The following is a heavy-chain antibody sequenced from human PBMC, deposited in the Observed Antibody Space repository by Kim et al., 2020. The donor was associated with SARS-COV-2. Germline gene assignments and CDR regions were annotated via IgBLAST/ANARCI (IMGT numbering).Heavy chain of an antibody. CDR2: IYSGGST. V-gene: IGHV3-53*01. Sequence: GGSLRLSCAASGFTVSSNYMSWVRQAPGKGLEWVSVIYSGGSTYYADSVKGRFTISRDNSKNTLYLQMNSLRAEDTAVYYCARDLGESSSPMDVWGQGTTVTVSS. CDR1: GFTVSSNY. J-gene: IGHJ6*02. D-gene: IGHD6-6*01. CDR3: ARDLGESSSPMDV.